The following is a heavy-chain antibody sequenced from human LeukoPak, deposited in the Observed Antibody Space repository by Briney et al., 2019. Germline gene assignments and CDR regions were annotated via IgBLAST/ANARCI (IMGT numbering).Heavy chain of an antibody. Sequence: SETLSLTCTVSGGSISSSSYYWGWIRQPPGKGLEWIGSIYYSGSTYYNPSLKSRVTISVDTSKNQFSLKLSSVTAADTAVYYCATLPFHLTIPYLTWGQGTLVTVSS. D-gene: IGHD3-9*01. V-gene: IGHV4-39*01. CDR2: IYYSGST. CDR3: ATLPFHLTIPYLT. CDR1: GGSISSSSYY. J-gene: IGHJ5*02.